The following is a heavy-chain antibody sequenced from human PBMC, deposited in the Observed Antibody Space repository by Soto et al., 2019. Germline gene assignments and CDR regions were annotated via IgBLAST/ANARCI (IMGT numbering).Heavy chain of an antibody. D-gene: IGHD3-10*01. J-gene: IGHJ4*02. CDR2: IWYDGSNE. Sequence: LRLSCAASGFTFSTYGMHWVRQAPGKGLEWVAVIWYDGSNEHYADSGKGRFTISRDDSKNTLYLQMNSLRAEDTAVYYCARDAYLGSGSYEYWGQGTLVTVSS. CDR3: ARDAYLGSGSYEY. CDR1: GFTFSTYG. V-gene: IGHV3-33*01.